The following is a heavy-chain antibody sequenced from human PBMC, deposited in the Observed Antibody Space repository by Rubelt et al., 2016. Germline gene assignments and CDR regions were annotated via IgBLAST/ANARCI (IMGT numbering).Heavy chain of an antibody. CDR1: GYSFTSYN. J-gene: IGHJ4*02. D-gene: IGHD1-26*01. CDR3: ARGGSGTSSAFDY. Sequence: QVQLVQSGAEVKKPGASVKVSCRAAGYSFTSYNIHWVRQAPGQRLECMGWMNAANGNTRFSQNFQGRVTITRDTSAGTAYMELSSLRSEDTAVYYCARGGSGTSSAFDYWGQGTLVTVSS. V-gene: IGHV1-3*01. CDR2: MNAANGNT.